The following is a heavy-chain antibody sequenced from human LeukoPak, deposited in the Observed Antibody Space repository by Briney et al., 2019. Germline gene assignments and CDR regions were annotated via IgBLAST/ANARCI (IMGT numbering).Heavy chain of an antibody. Sequence: GGSLRLSCAASGFTFGNYWLSWVRQAPGKGLEWVANIKQDGSEKDYVDSVKGRFTISRDNAKNSLYLQMNSLRPEDTSVYYCVRGRGSYFLDYWGQGTLVTVSS. CDR3: VRGRGSYFLDY. CDR1: GFTFGNYW. CDR2: IKQDGSEK. J-gene: IGHJ4*02. V-gene: IGHV3-7*01. D-gene: IGHD1-26*01.